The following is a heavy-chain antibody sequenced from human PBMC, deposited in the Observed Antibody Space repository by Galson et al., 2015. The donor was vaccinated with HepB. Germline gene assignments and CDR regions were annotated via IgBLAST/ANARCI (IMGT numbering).Heavy chain of an antibody. V-gene: IGHV4-34*01. CDR3: ARGHVGVSYCSSTSCYALGSKTYFDY. D-gene: IGHD2-2*01. Sequence: ETLSLTCAVYGGSFSGFYWSWIRQPPGKGLEWIGEINHSGSTNLNPSLKSRVTISLDTSKNQFSLKLSSVTAADTAVYYCARGHVGVSYCSSTSCYALGSKTYFDYWGQGTLVTVSS. J-gene: IGHJ4*02. CDR1: GGSFSGFY. CDR2: INHSGST.